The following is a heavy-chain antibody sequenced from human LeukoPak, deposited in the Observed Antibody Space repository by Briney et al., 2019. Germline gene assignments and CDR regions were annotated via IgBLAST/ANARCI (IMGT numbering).Heavy chain of an antibody. D-gene: IGHD3-22*01. V-gene: IGHV3-21*01. Sequence: PGGSLRLSCAASGFTFTSLNMNWVRQAPGKGLELLSSITSSGTYMHYADSVKGRFTISRDNAKNSLYLQMNSLRVEDTAVYYCARPFYYDTNGGEGMDVWGQGTTVTVSS. CDR3: ARPFYYDTNGGEGMDV. J-gene: IGHJ6*02. CDR2: ITSSGTYM. CDR1: GFTFTSLN.